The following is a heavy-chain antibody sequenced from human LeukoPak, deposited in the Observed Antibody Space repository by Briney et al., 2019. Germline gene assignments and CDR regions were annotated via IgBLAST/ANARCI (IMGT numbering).Heavy chain of an antibody. Sequence: GESLQISSKSSGYSFTNYWIGWVRQMPGKGLEWMGIIYPGDSDTRYSPSFQGQVTISADKSISTAYLQWSSLKASDTAMYYCARQRVADHDYWGQGTMVTVSS. D-gene: IGHD6-19*01. CDR2: IYPGDSDT. CDR1: GYSFTNYW. CDR3: ARQRVADHDY. V-gene: IGHV5-51*01. J-gene: IGHJ4*02.